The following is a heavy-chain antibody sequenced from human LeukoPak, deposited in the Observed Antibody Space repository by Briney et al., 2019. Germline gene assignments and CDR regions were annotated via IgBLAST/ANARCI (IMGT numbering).Heavy chain of an antibody. D-gene: IGHD3-9*01. V-gene: IGHV3-23*01. CDR3: AKGLDQSTYDILT. CDR2: ISGSGGST. Sequence: GGSLRLSCAASGFTFSSYSMNWVRQAPGKGLEWVSAISGSGGSTYYADSVKGRFTISRDNSKNTLYLQMNSLRAEDTAVYYCAKGLDQSTYDILTWGQGTLVTVSS. CDR1: GFTFSSYS. J-gene: IGHJ5*02.